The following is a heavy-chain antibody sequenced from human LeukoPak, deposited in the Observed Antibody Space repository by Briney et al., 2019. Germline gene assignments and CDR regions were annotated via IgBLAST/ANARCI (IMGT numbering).Heavy chain of an antibody. CDR3: ARAGRWQTDP. CDR2: IFYSGST. CDR1: GGSISSHY. D-gene: IGHD3-10*01. V-gene: IGHV4-59*11. J-gene: IGHJ5*02. Sequence: SETLSLTCTVSGGSISSHYWSWIRQPPGKGLEWIGYIFYSGSTNYNPSLKSRVTISVDKSKNQFSLKLRSLTAADTAVYFCARAGRWQTDPWGQGTLVTVSS.